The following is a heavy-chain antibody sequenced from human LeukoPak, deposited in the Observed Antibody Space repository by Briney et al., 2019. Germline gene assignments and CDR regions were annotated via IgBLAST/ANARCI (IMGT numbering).Heavy chain of an antibody. D-gene: IGHD3-10*01. Sequence: ASVKVSCKASGYTFTSYDINWVRQATGQGLEWMGWMNPNSGNTGYAQKFQGRVTITADKSTSTAYMELSSLRSEDTAVYYCARDVNYYGSGSYTPWFDYWGQGTLVTVSS. CDR1: GYTFTSYD. V-gene: IGHV1-8*01. CDR3: ARDVNYYGSGSYTPWFDY. J-gene: IGHJ4*02. CDR2: MNPNSGNT.